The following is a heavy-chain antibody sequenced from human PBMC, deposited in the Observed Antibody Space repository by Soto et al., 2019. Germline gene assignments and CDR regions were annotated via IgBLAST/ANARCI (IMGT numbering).Heavy chain of an antibody. CDR2: INPNSGGT. Sequence: ASVKVSCKASGYTFTGYYMHWVRQAPGQGLEWMGWINPNSGGTNYAQKFQGRVTMTRDTSISTAYMELSRLRSDDTAVYYCARAPFLGYCSSTSCSTARDWFDPWGQGTLVTVSS. CDR1: GYTFTGYY. D-gene: IGHD2-2*01. V-gene: IGHV1-2*02. J-gene: IGHJ5*02. CDR3: ARAPFLGYCSSTSCSTARDWFDP.